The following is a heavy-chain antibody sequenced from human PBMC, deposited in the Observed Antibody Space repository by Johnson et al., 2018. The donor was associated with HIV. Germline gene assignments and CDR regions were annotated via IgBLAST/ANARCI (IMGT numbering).Heavy chain of an antibody. D-gene: IGHD3-3*01. CDR1: GFTFSSYA. Sequence: QVQVVESGGGVVQPGRSLRLSCAASGFTFSSYAMHWVRQAPGKGLEWVAVISYDGSNKYYADSVKGRFTISRDNSKNTLYLQMNSLRAEDTAVYYCARVRDYNFWSGQQSRHAFDIWGQGTMVTVSS. CDR3: ARVRDYNFWSGQQSRHAFDI. V-gene: IGHV3-30-3*01. CDR2: ISYDGSNK. J-gene: IGHJ3*02.